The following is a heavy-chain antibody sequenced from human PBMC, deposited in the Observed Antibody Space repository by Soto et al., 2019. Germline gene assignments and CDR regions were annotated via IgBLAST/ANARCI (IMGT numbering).Heavy chain of an antibody. D-gene: IGHD3-9*01. Sequence: QGPLVQSGAEVKKPGASVKVSCKASGYTFSSYGISWVRQAPGQGLEWMGWISAYNGNTNYAQKLQGRVTITTDTSTSTAYMELRSLRSDDTAVYYCARGPNYDILTGNYDGMDVWGQGTTVTVSS. V-gene: IGHV1-18*01. J-gene: IGHJ6*02. CDR2: ISAYNGNT. CDR1: GYTFSSYG. CDR3: ARGPNYDILTGNYDGMDV.